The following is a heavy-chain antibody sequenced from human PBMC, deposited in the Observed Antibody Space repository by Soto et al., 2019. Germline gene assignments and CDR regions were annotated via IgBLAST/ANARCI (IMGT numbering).Heavy chain of an antibody. V-gene: IGHV3-48*01. D-gene: IGHD1-26*01. CDR3: ARRMATNAYDY. Sequence: EVQLVESGGDLVQPGGSLRLSCAASGFTFSSYSMNWVGQAPGKGLEWVSYISSSSGTIYFADSVKGRFTISRDNAKNSLYLQMNRLRADDTAVYYCARRMATNAYDYWGQGTLVTVSS. CDR2: ISSSSGTI. J-gene: IGHJ4*02. CDR1: GFTFSSYS.